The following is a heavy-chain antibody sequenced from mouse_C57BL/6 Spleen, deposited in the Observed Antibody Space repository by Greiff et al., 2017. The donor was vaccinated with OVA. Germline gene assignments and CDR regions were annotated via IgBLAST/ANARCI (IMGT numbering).Heavy chain of an antibody. V-gene: IGHV1-64*01. CDR1: GYAFTSYW. CDR2: IHPNSGST. CDR3: AEGGTAQVYFDY. Sequence: QVQLQQPGAELVKPGASVKLSCKASGYAFTSYWMHWVKQRPGQGLEWIGMIHPNSGSTNYNEKFKSKATLTVDKSSSTAYMQLSSLTSEDSAVYYCAEGGTAQVYFDYWGQGTTLTVSS. D-gene: IGHD3-2*02. J-gene: IGHJ2*01.